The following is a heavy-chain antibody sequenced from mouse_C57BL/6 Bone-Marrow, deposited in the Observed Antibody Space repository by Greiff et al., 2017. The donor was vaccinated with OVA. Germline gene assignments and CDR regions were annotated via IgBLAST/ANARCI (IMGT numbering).Heavy chain of an antibody. CDR2: ISSGSSTI. CDR3: ANYYGSPMDY. J-gene: IGHJ4*01. CDR1: GFTFSDYG. D-gene: IGHD1-1*01. V-gene: IGHV5-17*01. Sequence: EVQLVESGGGLVKPGGSLKLSCAASGFTFSDYGMHWVRQAPEKGLEWVAYISSGSSTIYYADTVKGRFTISRDNAKNTLFLQMTSLRSEDTAMYYCANYYGSPMDYWGQGTSVTVSS.